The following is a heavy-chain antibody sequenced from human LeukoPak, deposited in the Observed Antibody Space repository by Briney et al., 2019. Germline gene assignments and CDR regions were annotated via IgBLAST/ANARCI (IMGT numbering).Heavy chain of an antibody. Sequence: PSETLSLTCTVSGGSISSNSDYWGWIRQPPGKGLEWIGSMSYSGSTYYNPSLKSRVTISIDTSKNSLSLRLGFMTAADAAIYYCAAAPNSRYFDYWGQGFLITVSS. D-gene: IGHD4-23*01. V-gene: IGHV4-39*07. CDR3: AAAPNSRYFDY. CDR1: GGSISSNSDY. J-gene: IGHJ4*02. CDR2: MSYSGST.